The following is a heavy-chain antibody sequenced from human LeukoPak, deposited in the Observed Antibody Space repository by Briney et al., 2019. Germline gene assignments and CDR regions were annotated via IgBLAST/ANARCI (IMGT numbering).Heavy chain of an antibody. J-gene: IGHJ4*02. CDR2: IIPIFGTA. D-gene: IGHD2-2*01. CDR1: GGTFSSYA. CDR3: ARDLSISSTSCPSH. V-gene: IGHV1-69*01. Sequence: SVKVSCKASGGTFSSYAISWVRQAPGQGLEWMGGIIPIFGTANYAQKFQGRVTITADESTSTAYMELSSLRSDDTAVYHCARDLSISSTSCPSHWGQGTLVTVSS.